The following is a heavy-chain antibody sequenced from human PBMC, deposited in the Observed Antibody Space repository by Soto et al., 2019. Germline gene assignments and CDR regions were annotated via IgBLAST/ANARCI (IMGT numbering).Heavy chain of an antibody. CDR2: ISSSSSYI. CDR1: GFTFSSYS. J-gene: IGHJ6*02. V-gene: IGHV3-21*01. CDR3: ARDRDYYDSSGYYGYYYYGMDV. D-gene: IGHD3-22*01. Sequence: GGSLRLSCAASGFTFSSYSMNWVRQAPGKGLEWVSSISSSSSYIYYADSVKGRFTISRDNAKNSLYLQMNSLRAEDTAVYYCARDRDYYDSSGYYGYYYYGMDVWGQGTTVTVSS.